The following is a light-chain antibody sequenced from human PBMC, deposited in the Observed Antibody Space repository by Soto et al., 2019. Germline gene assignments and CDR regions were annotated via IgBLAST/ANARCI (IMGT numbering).Light chain of an antibody. V-gene: IGLV9-49*01. Sequence: QPVLTQPPSASASLGASVTLTCTLSSGYSNYKVDWYQQRPGKGPRFVMRVGTGGIVGSKGDGIPDRFSVLGSGLNRYLTIKNIQEEDESDYHCGADHGSGSNFVVVFGGGTNVTVL. CDR3: GADHGSGSNFVVV. CDR1: SGYSNYK. CDR2: VGTGGIVG. J-gene: IGLJ2*01.